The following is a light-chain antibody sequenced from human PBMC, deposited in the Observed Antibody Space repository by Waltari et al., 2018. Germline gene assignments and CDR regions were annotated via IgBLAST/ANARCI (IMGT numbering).Light chain of an antibody. CDR1: TPTIGRHT. Sequence: QSVLTQPPSASGTPGQRVPISCSGSTPTIGRHTVNCYQQLPGTAPQLLIFSNNQRPSGVPDRFSGSKSGTSASLAISGLQSEDEADYYCAAWDDSLNGWVFGGGTKLTVL. CDR2: SNN. J-gene: IGLJ3*02. V-gene: IGLV1-44*01. CDR3: AAWDDSLNGWV.